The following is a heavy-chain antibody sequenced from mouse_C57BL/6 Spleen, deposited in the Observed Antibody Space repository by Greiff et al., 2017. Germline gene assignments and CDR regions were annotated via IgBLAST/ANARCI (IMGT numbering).Heavy chain of an antibody. CDR2: IRNKANGYTT. Sequence: EVQLVESGGGLVQPGGSLSLSCAASGFTFTDYYMSWVRQPPGKALEWLGFIRNKANGYTTEYSASVKGRFTISRDNSQSIPSLHLIALRAEDIATYYCARYITGSYYFAYWGQGTTLTVSS. V-gene: IGHV7-3*01. J-gene: IGHJ2*01. CDR1: GFTFTDYY. CDR3: ARYITGSYYFAY. D-gene: IGHD4-1*01.